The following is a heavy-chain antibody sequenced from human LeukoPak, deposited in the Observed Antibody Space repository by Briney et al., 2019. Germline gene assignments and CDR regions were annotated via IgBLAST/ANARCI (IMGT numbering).Heavy chain of an antibody. D-gene: IGHD5-12*01. CDR1: GFTFSSYG. CDR2: IWYDGSNK. CDR3: ARAGGYSGFDYGIYFDY. J-gene: IGHJ4*02. V-gene: IGHV3-33*01. Sequence: SGGSLRLSCAASGFTFSSYGMHWVRQAPGKGLEWVAVIWYDGSNKYYADSVKGRFTISRDNSKNTLYLQMNSLRVEDTAVYYCARAGGYSGFDYGIYFDYWGQGTLVTVSS.